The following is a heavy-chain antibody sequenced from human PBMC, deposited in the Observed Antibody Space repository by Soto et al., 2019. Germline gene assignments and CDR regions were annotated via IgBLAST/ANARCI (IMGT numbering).Heavy chain of an antibody. J-gene: IGHJ4*02. V-gene: IGHV4-39*01. D-gene: IGHD3-10*01. CDR2: IFYSGST. CDR1: GGSISSSSYY. CDR3: ARHGIAVRGAPYPIDY. Sequence: QLQLQESGPGLLKPSETLSLICTVSGGSISSSSYYWGWIRQPPGKGLEWIGGIFYSGSTYYSPSLKRRVPISVDTSKNHFSLKLNSVTAADTSVYYCARHGIAVRGAPYPIDYWGQGTLVTVSS.